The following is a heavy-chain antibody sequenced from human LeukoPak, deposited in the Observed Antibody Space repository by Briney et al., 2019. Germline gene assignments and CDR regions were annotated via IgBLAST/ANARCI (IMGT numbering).Heavy chain of an antibody. V-gene: IGHV1-69*13. Sequence: ASVKVSCKASGGTFSSYAISWVRQAPGQGLHWMGGIIPIFGTANYAQKFQGRVTITADESTSTAYMELSSLRSEDTAVYYCARTYYYGSGSANWFDPWGEGTLVTVSS. CDR2: IIPIFGTA. CDR3: ARTYYYGSGSANWFDP. CDR1: GGTFSSYA. D-gene: IGHD3-10*01. J-gene: IGHJ5*02.